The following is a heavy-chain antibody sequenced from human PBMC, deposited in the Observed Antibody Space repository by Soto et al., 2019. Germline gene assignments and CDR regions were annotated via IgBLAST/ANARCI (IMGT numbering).Heavy chain of an antibody. CDR1: GDSINNDAYY. J-gene: IGHJ5*02. CDR3: ARGPTTFFWFDP. D-gene: IGHD3-16*01. V-gene: IGHV4-31*03. CDR2: IYYSGST. Sequence: SETLSLTCSVSGDSINNDAYYWSWIRQHPGEGLEWIGYIYYSGSTYYNPSLKSRVTISIDMSKNQFSLKLSSVTAADTAVYYCARGPTTFFWFDPWGQGTLVTVSS.